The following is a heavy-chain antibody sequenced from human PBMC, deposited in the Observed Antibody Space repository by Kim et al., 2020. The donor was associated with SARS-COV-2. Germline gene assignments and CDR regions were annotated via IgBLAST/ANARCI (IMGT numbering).Heavy chain of an antibody. D-gene: IGHD5-12*01. CDR2: ISGSGGST. CDR1: GFTFSSYA. J-gene: IGHJ2*01. CDR3: AKAGAVDIVATVGYWYFDL. Sequence: GGSLRLSCAASGFTFSSYAMSWVRQAPGKGLEWVSAISGSGGSTYYADSVKGRFTISRDNSKNTLYLQMNSLRAEDTAVYYCAKAGAVDIVATVGYWYFDLWGRGTLVTVYS. V-gene: IGHV3-23*01.